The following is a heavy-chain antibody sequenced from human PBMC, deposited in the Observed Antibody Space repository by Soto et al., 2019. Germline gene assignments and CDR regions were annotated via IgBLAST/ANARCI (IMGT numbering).Heavy chain of an antibody. CDR3: TRQWLLWGPFDY. V-gene: IGHV3-73*01. CDR2: IRAKANTYAT. Sequence: PGGSLRLSCAASGFTFSDSTIHWVRQASGKGLEWVGRIRAKANTYATSYGASVKGRFTISRDDSKNTAYLQMNSLNTEDTAVYVCTRQWLLWGPFDYWGRGSLVTVSS. J-gene: IGHJ4*02. D-gene: IGHD3-3*01. CDR1: GFTFSDST.